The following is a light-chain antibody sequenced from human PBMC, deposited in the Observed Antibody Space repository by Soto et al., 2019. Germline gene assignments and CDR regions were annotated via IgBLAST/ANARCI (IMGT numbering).Light chain of an antibody. CDR1: QSIGSG. Sequence: DIQMTQSPSTLSASVGDRVTITCRASQSIGSGLAWYQQKPGKAPKLLIYKASSLQSGVPSRFSGSGSGTEFTLTISSLQPDDFATYYCQHYVMYPITFGQGTRLEIK. V-gene: IGKV1-5*03. CDR3: QHYVMYPIT. CDR2: KAS. J-gene: IGKJ5*01.